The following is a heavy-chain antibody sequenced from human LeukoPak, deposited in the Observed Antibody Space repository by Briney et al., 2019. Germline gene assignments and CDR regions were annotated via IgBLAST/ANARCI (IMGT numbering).Heavy chain of an antibody. Sequence: SQTLSLTCTVSGGSISSGDYYWSWIRQPPGKGLEWIGYIYYSGSTYYNPSLKSRVTISVDTSKNQFSLKLSSVTAADTAVYYCARVHYDLWSGYRGGGWFDPWGQGTLVTVSS. J-gene: IGHJ5*02. V-gene: IGHV4-30-4*08. D-gene: IGHD3-3*01. CDR3: ARVHYDLWSGYRGGGWFDP. CDR1: GGSISSGDYY. CDR2: IYYSGST.